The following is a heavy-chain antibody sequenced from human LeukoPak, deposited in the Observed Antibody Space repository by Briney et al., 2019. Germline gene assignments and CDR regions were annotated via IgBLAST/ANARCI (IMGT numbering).Heavy chain of an antibody. CDR2: IIPIFGTA. CDR3: ARAQRVAAAGVFDY. V-gene: IGHV1-69*13. D-gene: IGHD6-13*01. CDR1: EGTFSSYA. J-gene: IGHJ4*02. Sequence: GASVKVSCKASEGTFSSYAISWVRQAPGQGLEWMGGIIPIFGTANYAQKFQGRVTITADESTSTAYMELSSLRSEDTAVYYCARAQRVAAAGVFDYWGQGTLVTVSS.